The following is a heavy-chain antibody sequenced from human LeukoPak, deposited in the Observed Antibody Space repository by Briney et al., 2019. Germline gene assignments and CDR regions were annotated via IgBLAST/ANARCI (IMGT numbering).Heavy chain of an antibody. D-gene: IGHD1-26*01. CDR3: ARVSGSYTLNYYYAMDV. J-gene: IGHJ6*02. CDR2: INPDSGGT. Sequence: ASVKVSCKASGYTFTAYYMYWVRQAPGQGLEWMGWINPDSGGTNYAQKFQGRVTLSRVTSISTAYMELSRLGSDDTAVYYCARVSGSYTLNYYYAMDVWGQGTTVTVSS. V-gene: IGHV1-2*02. CDR1: GYTFTAYY.